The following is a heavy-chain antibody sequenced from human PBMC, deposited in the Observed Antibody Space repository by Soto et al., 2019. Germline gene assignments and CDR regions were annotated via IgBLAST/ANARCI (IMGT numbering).Heavy chain of an antibody. D-gene: IGHD6-19*01. V-gene: IGHV1-18*01. CDR2: ISAYNGNT. CDR1: GYTFTSYG. Sequence: QVQLVQSGAEVKKPGASVKVSCKASGYTFTSYGISWVRQAPGQGLEWMGWISAYNGNTNYAQKIQGRVTMTASTSASTAYMELRSLRSDDTAVYYCAREVVRVAGTRCFDPWDQGTLVTVSS. CDR3: AREVVRVAGTRCFDP. J-gene: IGHJ5*02.